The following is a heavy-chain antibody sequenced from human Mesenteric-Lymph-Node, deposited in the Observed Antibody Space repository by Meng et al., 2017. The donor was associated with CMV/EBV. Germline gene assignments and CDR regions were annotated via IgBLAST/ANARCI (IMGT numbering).Heavy chain of an antibody. V-gene: IGHV3-7*04. CDR2: IKQDGSEK. CDR3: ATDPARLSGSYPGFDY. J-gene: IGHJ4*02. D-gene: IGHD1-26*01. Sequence: GGSLRLSCAASGFTFSSYWMSWVRQAPGKGLEWVANIKQDGSEKYDVDSVKGRYTISRDNAKNSLFLQMNSLGAEETAVYYCATDPARLSGSYPGFDYWGQGTLVTVSS. CDR1: GFTFSSYW.